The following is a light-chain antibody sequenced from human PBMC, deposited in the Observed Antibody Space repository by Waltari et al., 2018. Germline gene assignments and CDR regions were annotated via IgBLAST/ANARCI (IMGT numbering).Light chain of an antibody. Sequence: DIQMTQSPSTLSASVGDRVTITCRASQNVYIWLAWYQQKTGKAPKLLIYGASTLERGVPLRFSGSGSGTEFTLTISSLQPDDFATYYCQQYITYPLTFGGGARVEIK. V-gene: IGKV1-5*01. J-gene: IGKJ4*01. CDR3: QQYITYPLT. CDR1: QNVYIW. CDR2: GAS.